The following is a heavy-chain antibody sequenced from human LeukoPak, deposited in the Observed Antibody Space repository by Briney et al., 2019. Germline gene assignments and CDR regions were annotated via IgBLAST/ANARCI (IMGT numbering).Heavy chain of an antibody. Sequence: GGSLRLSCSASGFTFSDYEMVWVRQAPGKGLEWVSYISSSGSTIYYADYVKGRFTISRDNAKKSLYLQMHSLRAEDAAVYYCARGGAVTGGYFDYWGQGTTVTVSS. CDR3: ARGGAVTGGYFDY. J-gene: IGHJ4*03. CDR2: ISSSGSTI. V-gene: IGHV3-48*03. D-gene: IGHD6-19*01. CDR1: GFTFSDYE.